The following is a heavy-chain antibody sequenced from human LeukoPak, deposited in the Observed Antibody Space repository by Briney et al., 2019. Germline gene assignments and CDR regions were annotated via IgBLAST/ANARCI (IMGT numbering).Heavy chain of an antibody. V-gene: IGHV3-21*01. J-gene: IGHJ3*02. CDR3: AKDFFRLGEFDAFDN. CDR2: ITSSSSYI. Sequence: PGGSLRLSCAASGFTFSSYHMNWVRQAPGKGLEWVPSITSSSSYIYYADSVKGRFTISRDNAKNSLYLQMNSLRVEGTALYYCAKDFFRLGEFDAFDNWGQGKMVTVSS. D-gene: IGHD3-16*01. CDR1: GFTFSSYH.